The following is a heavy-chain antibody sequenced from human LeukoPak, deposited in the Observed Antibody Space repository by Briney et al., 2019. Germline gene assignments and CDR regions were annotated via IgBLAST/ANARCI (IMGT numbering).Heavy chain of an antibody. CDR2: IWYDGSNK. V-gene: IGHV3-33*08. J-gene: IGHJ4*02. D-gene: IGHD2-15*01. CDR1: GXTFSSYS. CDR3: ARDGSKRDY. Sequence: PGGSLRLSWAASGXTFSSYSMNWVRQAPGKGLEWVAVIWYDGSNKYYADSVKGRFTISRDNSKNTLYLQMNSLRAEDTAVYYCARDGSKRDYWGQGALVIVSS.